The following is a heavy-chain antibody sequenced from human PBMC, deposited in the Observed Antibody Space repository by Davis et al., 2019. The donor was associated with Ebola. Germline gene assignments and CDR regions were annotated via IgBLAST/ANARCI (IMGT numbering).Heavy chain of an antibody. J-gene: IGHJ5*02. V-gene: IGHV4-30-4*01. D-gene: IGHD1-1*01. CDR1: GGSISSGDYY. CDR2: IYYSGST. Sequence: SETLSLTCTVSGGSISSGDYYWSWIRQPPGKGLEWIGYIYYSGSTYYNPSLKSRVTISVDTSKNQFSLKLSSVTAADTAVYYCARGRDKLPNWFDPWGQGTLVTVSS. CDR3: ARGRDKLPNWFDP.